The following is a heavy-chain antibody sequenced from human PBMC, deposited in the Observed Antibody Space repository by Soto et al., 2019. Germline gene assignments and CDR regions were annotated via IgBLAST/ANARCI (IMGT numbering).Heavy chain of an antibody. CDR3: VRRGPGTYFDF. Sequence: EVQLLDSGGGLVQPGGSLRLSCAASGFTFSSYAMNWVRQAPGKGLEWVSVISGSGDSTYYADSVKGRFTISRYNSKNTLYLQMNSLIADDTAVYDCVRRGPGTYFDFRGQGTLVTVSS. V-gene: IGHV3-23*01. J-gene: IGHJ4*02. CDR1: GFTFSSYA. D-gene: IGHD6-13*01. CDR2: ISGSGDST.